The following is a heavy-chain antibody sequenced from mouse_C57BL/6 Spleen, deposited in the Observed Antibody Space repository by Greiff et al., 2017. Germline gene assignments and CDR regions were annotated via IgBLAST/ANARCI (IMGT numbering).Heavy chain of an antibody. CDR2: INPGSGGT. D-gene: IGHD2-12*01. Sequence: VQLQQSGAELVRPGTSVKVSCKASGYAFPNYLIEWVKQRPGQGLEWIGVINPGSGGTNYNEKFKGKATLTADKSSSTAYMQLSSLTSEDSAVYFCARSEGFTTGLYFDYWGQGTTLTVSS. CDR3: ARSEGFTTGLYFDY. CDR1: GYAFPNYL. J-gene: IGHJ2*01. V-gene: IGHV1-54*01.